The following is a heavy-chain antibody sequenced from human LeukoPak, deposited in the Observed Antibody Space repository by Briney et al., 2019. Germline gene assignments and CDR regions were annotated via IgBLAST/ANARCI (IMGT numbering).Heavy chain of an antibody. J-gene: IGHJ3*02. CDR2: IKSKTDGGTT. CDR3: TTPLATTVTGNDAFDI. CDR1: GFTFSNAW. V-gene: IGHV3-15*01. D-gene: IGHD4-17*01. Sequence: GGSLRLSCAASGFTFSNAWMSWVRQAPEKGLEWVGRIKSKTDGGTTDYAAPVKGRFTISRDDSKNTLYLQMNSLKTEDTAVYYCTTPLATTVTGNDAFDIWGQGTMVTVSS.